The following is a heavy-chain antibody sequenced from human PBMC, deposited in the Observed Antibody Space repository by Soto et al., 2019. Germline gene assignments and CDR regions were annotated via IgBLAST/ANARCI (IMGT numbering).Heavy chain of an antibody. CDR2: IYYSGST. V-gene: IGHV4-59*01. CDR3: ANSVIDSYRRYYLYYMDV. CDR1: GGSISSYY. J-gene: IGHJ6*03. D-gene: IGHD2-21*01. Sequence: PSETLSLTCTVSGGSISSYYWSWIRQPPGKGLEWIGYIYYSGSTNYNPSLKSRVTISVDTSKNQFSLKLSSVTAADTAVYYCANSVIDSYRRYYLYYMDVWGKGTSVTVSS.